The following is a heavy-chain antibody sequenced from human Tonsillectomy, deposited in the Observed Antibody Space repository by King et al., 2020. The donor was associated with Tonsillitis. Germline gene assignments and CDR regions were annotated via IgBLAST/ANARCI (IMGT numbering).Heavy chain of an antibody. CDR2: ISYDGSNK. J-gene: IGHJ4*02. CDR3: ANGYDFWSGPDYFDY. D-gene: IGHD3-3*01. CDR1: GFTFSSYG. V-gene: IGHV3-30*18. Sequence: QLVQSGGGVVQPGRSLRLSCAASGFTFSSYGMHWVRQAPGKGLEWVAVISYDGSNKYYADSVKGRFTISRDNSKNTLYLQMNSLRAEDTAVYYCANGYDFWSGPDYFDYWGQGTLVTVSS.